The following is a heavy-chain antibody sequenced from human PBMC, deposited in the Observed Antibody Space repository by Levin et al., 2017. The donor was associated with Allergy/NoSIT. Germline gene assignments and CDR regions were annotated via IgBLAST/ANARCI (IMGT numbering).Heavy chain of an antibody. CDR1: GFTVITYA. D-gene: IGHD1-7*01. CDR2: FSGSGGST. CDR3: AKVGSITGTCFQH. V-gene: IGHV3-23*01. J-gene: IGHJ1*01. Sequence: RGESLKISCAASGFTVITYAMSWVRQAPGKGLEWVSGFSGSGGSTYYADSVKGRFTISRDNSKNTLYLQVNSLRAEDTAVYYCAKVGSITGTCFQHWGQGTLVTVSS.